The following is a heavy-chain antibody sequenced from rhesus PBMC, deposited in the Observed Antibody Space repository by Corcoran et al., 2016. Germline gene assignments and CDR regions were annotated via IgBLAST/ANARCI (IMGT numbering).Heavy chain of an antibody. CDR1: GGPVSSSNW. J-gene: IGHJ4*01. CDR2: ISDSSGST. V-gene: IGHV4-65*01. Sequence: QVQLQESGPGLVKPSETLSLPGAVSGGPVSSSNWWSCIRPPPGKGLGWVGYISDSSGSTYYNPSLKSRVTISTDTSKNQFSLKLSSVTAADTAVYYCARRAAAGTFDYWGQGVLVTVSS. D-gene: IGHD6-31*01. CDR3: ARRAAAGTFDY.